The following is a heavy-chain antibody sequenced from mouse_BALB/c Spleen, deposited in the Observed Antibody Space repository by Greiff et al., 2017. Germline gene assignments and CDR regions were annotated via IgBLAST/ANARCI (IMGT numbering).Heavy chain of an antibody. CDR2: ISYSGST. V-gene: IGHV3-2*02. CDR3: ARSAYYGNYVDY. CDR1: GYSITSDYA. D-gene: IGHD2-10*01. Sequence: EVQLQESGPGLVKPSQSLSLTCTVTGYSITSDYAWNWIRQFPGNKLEWIGYISYSGSTSYNPSPKRRISITRDTSKNQFFLKLNSVTTEDTATYYCARSAYYGNYVDYWGQGTTLTVSS. J-gene: IGHJ2*01.